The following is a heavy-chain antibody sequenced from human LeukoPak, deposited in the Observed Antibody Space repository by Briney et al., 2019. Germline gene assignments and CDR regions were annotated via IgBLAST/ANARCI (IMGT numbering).Heavy chain of an antibody. CDR1: GGSISSGDYY. V-gene: IGHV4-30-4*08. CDR2: IYYSGST. D-gene: IGHD3-16*01. Sequence: PSETLSLTCTVSGGSISSGDYYWSWIRQPPGKGLEWIGYIYYSGSTYYNPSLKSRVTLSVDTSKNQFSLKLSSVTAADTAVYYCAWGWLPNYFDYWGQGTLVTVSS. CDR3: AWGWLPNYFDY. J-gene: IGHJ4*02.